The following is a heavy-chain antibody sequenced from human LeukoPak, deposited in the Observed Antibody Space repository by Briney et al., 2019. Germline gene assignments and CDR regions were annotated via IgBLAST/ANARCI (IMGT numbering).Heavy chain of an antibody. D-gene: IGHD6-19*01. CDR1: GYSITSYY. V-gene: IGHV1-46*01. CDR2: INPSGGST. Sequence: ASVKVSCKASGYSITSYYMHWVRQAPGQGLEWMGIINPSGGSTSYAQKFQGRVTMTRDTSTRTVYVELSSLRSEDTAVYYCARESDSGYSSSFNWFDPWGQGTLVTVSS. CDR3: ARESDSGYSSSFNWFDP. J-gene: IGHJ5*02.